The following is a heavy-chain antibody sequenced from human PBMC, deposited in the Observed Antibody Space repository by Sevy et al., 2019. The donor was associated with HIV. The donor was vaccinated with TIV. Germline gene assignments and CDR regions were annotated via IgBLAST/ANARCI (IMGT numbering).Heavy chain of an antibody. Sequence: GGSLRLSCAASGFTFSSYEMNWVRQAPGKGLEWVSYIGYSGTTKSYLDSVRGRFTISRDNARNSLYLQMNSLRGEDTAVYYDARDLPPSATTVAHFDHWGQGTLVTVSS. CDR1: GFTFSSYE. J-gene: IGHJ4*02. D-gene: IGHD4-17*01. V-gene: IGHV3-48*03. CDR2: IGYSGTTK. CDR3: ARDLPPSATTVAHFDH.